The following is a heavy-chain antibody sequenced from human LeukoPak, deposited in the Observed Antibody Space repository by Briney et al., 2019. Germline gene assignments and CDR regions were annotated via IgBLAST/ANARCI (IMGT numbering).Heavy chain of an antibody. J-gene: IGHJ4*02. D-gene: IGHD6-13*01. CDR3: AISPGIAGGGFDC. V-gene: IGHV3-48*03. Sequence: GGSLRLSCATSGFIFSSYAMNWVRQAPGKGLEWVAYISFGGNTIYYGDSVRGRFTVSRDNAKTSLSLQMDNVRAEDTAVYYCAISPGIAGGGFDCWGQGSLVTVSA. CDR2: ISFGGNTI. CDR1: GFIFSSYA.